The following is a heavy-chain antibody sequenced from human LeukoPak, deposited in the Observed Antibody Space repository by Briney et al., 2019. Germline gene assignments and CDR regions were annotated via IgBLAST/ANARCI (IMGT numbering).Heavy chain of an antibody. Sequence: VKPGGSLRLSCAASGLSVSDAWMSWVRQPPGKGLEWVGRIKSKSAGGTTDYVASVKGRFTISRDDSKNTLYLQMNSLKTEDTAVYYCTGPPDWGQGTLVTVSS. J-gene: IGHJ4*02. CDR1: GLSVSDAW. CDR3: TGPPD. CDR2: IKSKSAGGTT. V-gene: IGHV3-15*01.